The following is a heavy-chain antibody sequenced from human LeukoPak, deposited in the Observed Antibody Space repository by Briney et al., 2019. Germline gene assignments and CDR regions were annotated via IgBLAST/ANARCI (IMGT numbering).Heavy chain of an antibody. V-gene: IGHV3-48*03. Sequence: AGGSLRLSCAASGFTFSSYEMNWVRQAPGKGLEWVSYISSSGSTIYYADSVKGRFTISRDNAKNSLYLQMNSLRAEDTAVYYCARENYYDSSGSSEYDYWGQGTLVTVSS. D-gene: IGHD3-22*01. CDR3: ARENYYDSSGSSEYDY. J-gene: IGHJ4*02. CDR1: GFTFSSYE. CDR2: ISSSGSTI.